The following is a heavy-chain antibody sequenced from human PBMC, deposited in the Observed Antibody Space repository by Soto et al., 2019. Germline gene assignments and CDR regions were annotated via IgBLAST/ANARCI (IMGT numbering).Heavy chain of an antibody. V-gene: IGHV3-30*18. CDR3: AKFSLVDYYGSGSYAFDI. D-gene: IGHD3-10*01. CDR2: ISYDGSNK. J-gene: IGHJ3*02. CDR1: GFTFSSYG. Sequence: QVQLVESGGGVVQPGRSLRLSCAASGFTFSSYGMHWVRQAPGKGLEWVAVISYDGSNKYYADSVKGRFTISRDNSKNTLYLQMNSLRAEDTAVYYCAKFSLVDYYGSGSYAFDIWGQGTMVTVSS.